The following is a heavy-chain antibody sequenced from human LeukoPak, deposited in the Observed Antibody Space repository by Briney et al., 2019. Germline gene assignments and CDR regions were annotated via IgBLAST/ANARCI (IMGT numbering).Heavy chain of an antibody. J-gene: IGHJ3*02. CDR2: ISYDGSNK. D-gene: IGHD6-13*01. CDR3: ARDQGYSSSWYHDAFDI. V-gene: IGHV3-30*04. CDR1: GFTFSSYA. Sequence: GGSLRLSCAASGFTFSSYAMHWVRQAPGKGLEWVAVISYDGSNKYYADSVKGRFTTSRDNSKNTLYLQMNSLRAEDTAVYYCARDQGYSSSWYHDAFDIWGQGTMVTVSS.